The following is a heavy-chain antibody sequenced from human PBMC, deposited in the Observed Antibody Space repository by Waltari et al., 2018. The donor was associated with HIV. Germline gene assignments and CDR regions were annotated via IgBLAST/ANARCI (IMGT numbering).Heavy chain of an antibody. CDR1: GGTFSSYA. CDR3: ARDQYNWNGYYYYGMDV. J-gene: IGHJ6*02. Sequence: QVQLVQSGAEVKKPGSSVKVSCKASGGTFSSYAISWVRQAPGQGLEWMGGIIPIFGTANYAQKFQGRVTITADKSTSTAYMELSSLRSEDTAVYYCARDQYNWNGYYYYGMDVWGQGTTVTVSS. CDR2: IIPIFGTA. D-gene: IGHD1-1*01. V-gene: IGHV1-69*06.